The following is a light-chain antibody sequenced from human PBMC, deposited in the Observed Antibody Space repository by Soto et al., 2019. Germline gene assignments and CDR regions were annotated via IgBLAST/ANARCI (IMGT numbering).Light chain of an antibody. CDR1: RSVSSSY. Sequence: EIVLTQSPGTLSLSPGERATLSCRASRSVSSSYLAWYQQKPGQAPRLLIYGASSRATGIPDRFSGSGSGTDFTLTISRLEPEDFAVYYCQQYGSSPRTFGPGTKVHIK. CDR3: QQYGSSPRT. J-gene: IGKJ3*01. V-gene: IGKV3-20*01. CDR2: GAS.